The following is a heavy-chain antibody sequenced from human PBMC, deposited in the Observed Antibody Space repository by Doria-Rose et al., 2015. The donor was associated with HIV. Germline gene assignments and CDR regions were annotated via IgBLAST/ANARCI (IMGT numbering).Heavy chain of an antibody. CDR3: ARVLSGTYDY. J-gene: IGHJ4*02. Sequence: QVQLQESGPGLVKPSETLSLTCSVSGGSISHYYWSWIRQPPGKGLEYIGYIFYTGSTNYSPSLKSRVSISIDTSKNKFSLRLSSVTAADTAVYCCARVLSGTYDYWGQGTLVTVSS. D-gene: IGHD1-26*01. V-gene: IGHV4-59*01. CDR1: GGSISHYY. CDR2: IFYTGST.